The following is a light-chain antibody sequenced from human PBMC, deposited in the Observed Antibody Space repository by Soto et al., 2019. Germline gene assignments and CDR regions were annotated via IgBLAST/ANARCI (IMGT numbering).Light chain of an antibody. Sequence: QSAVTQPASVSGSPGQSITISCTGTSSDVGGYNYVSWYQQHPGKAPKLMIYDVSNRPSGVSNRFSGSKSGNTASLTISGLQAEDEAEFYCSSYTSSTTVVFGGGTKLTVL. CDR1: SSDVGGYNY. CDR3: SSYTSSTTVV. V-gene: IGLV2-14*01. J-gene: IGLJ2*01. CDR2: DVS.